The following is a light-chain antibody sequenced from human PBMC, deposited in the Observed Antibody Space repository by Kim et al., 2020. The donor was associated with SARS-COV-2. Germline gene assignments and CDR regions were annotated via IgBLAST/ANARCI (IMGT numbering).Light chain of an antibody. V-gene: IGKV3-20*01. CDR1: QSVSSTY. J-gene: IGKJ1*01. CDR2: GAS. CDR3: QLFGTTLWT. Sequence: FPGARATLSCRASQSVSSTYLAWYQQKPGQAPRLLIYGASSRATGIPDRFSGSGSGTDFTLTISRLEPEDFAVFYCQLFGTTLWTFGQGTKVDIK.